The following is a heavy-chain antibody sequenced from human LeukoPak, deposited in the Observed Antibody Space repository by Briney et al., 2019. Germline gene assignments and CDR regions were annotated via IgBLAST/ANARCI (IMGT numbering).Heavy chain of an antibody. CDR1: GFTVSSNY. J-gene: IGHJ6*02. CDR3: ARRDRHQLPQRHYYYYYGMDV. CDR2: IYSGGST. Sequence: PGGSLRLSCAASGFTVSSNYMSWVRQAPGKGLEWVSVIYSGGSTYYADSVKGRFTISRDNSKNTLYLQMNSLRAEDTAVYYCARRDRHQLPQRHYYYYYGMDVWGQGTTVTVSS. D-gene: IGHD2-2*01. V-gene: IGHV3-53*01.